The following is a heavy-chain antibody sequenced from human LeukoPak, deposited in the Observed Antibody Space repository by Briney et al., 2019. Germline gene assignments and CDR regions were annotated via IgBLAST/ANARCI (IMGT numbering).Heavy chain of an antibody. CDR2: INYSGST. CDR3: ARQSSPRDTLYYFDY. CDR1: GGSISSYS. V-gene: IGHV4-59*08. D-gene: IGHD3-16*01. J-gene: IGHJ4*02. Sequence: SETLSLTCTVSGGSISSYSWSWIRQPPGKGLKWIGYINYSGSTNYNPSLKSRVTISVDTSTNHFSLTLSSVTAADTAVYYCARQSSPRDTLYYFDYWGQGTLVTVSS.